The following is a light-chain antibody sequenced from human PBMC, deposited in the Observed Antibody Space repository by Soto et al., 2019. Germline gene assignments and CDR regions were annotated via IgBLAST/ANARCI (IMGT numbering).Light chain of an antibody. CDR3: QQRSDWLYT. Sequence: EIVLTQSPAILSLSPGETATLSCRASQSLTGYLAWYQQRPGQSPRLLISDTSKRATGIPARFTGSGSRTDFTLTISGLEPEDSAVYYGQQRSDWLYTFGPGTKLEIK. CDR1: QSLTGY. J-gene: IGKJ2*01. CDR2: DTS. V-gene: IGKV3-11*01.